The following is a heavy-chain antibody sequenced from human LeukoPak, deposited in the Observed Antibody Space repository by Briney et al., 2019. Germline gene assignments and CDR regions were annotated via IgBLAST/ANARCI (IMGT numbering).Heavy chain of an antibody. CDR2: ISSSGSTR. Sequence: GGSLRLSCAASGFTFSSYEINWVRQAPGKGLEWVSYISSSGSTRYYADSVKGRFTISRDNAKNSLYLQMNSLRAEDTSVYYCAIGPGGVFHYWGQGTLVIVSS. J-gene: IGHJ4*02. D-gene: IGHD4-23*01. V-gene: IGHV3-48*03. CDR3: AIGPGGVFHY. CDR1: GFTFSSYE.